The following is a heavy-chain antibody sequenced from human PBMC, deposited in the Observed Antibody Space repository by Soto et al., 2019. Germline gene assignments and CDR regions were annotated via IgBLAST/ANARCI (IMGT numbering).Heavy chain of an antibody. Sequence: PSETLSLTCAVSVGSISSGGYSWSWIRQPPGKGLEWIGYIYHSGSTYYNPSLKSRVTISVDTSKNQFSLKLSSVTAADTAVYYCARQKILVVTTTHYNRFAPWGQGTLVTGSS. CDR2: IYHSGST. J-gene: IGHJ5*02. D-gene: IGHD2-21*02. CDR3: ARQKILVVTTTHYNRFAP. V-gene: IGHV4-30-2*05. CDR1: VGSISSGGYS.